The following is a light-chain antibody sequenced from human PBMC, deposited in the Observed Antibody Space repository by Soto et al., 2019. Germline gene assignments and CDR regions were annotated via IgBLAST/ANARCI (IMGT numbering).Light chain of an antibody. CDR1: HDISNY. J-gene: IGKJ4*01. CDR3: QFYDSLPLLT. V-gene: IGKV1-33*01. Sequence: DIQMTQSPSSLSASVGDRVTITCQATHDISNYLNWYQQKPGKAPKLLIYDASNLQTGVPSRFSGSGSGTHFTFTISSLQPEDSATYYCQFYDSLPLLTFGGGTKVEIK. CDR2: DAS.